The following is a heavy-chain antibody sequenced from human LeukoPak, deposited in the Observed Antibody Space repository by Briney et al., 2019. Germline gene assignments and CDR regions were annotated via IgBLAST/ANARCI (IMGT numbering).Heavy chain of an antibody. CDR3: ARGDSSSGIDY. J-gene: IGHJ4*02. V-gene: IGHV4-34*01. Sequence: SETLSLTCAVYGGSFSGYYRSWIRQPPGKGLEWIGEINHSGSTNYNPSLKSRVTISVDTSKNQFSLKLSSVTAADTAVYYCARGDSSSGIDYWGQGTLVTVSS. CDR1: GGSFSGYY. CDR2: INHSGST. D-gene: IGHD6-13*01.